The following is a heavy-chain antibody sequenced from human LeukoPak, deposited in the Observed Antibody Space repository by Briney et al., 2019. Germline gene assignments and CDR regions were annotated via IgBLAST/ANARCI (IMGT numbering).Heavy chain of an antibody. CDR2: IYHSGST. J-gene: IGHJ4*02. Sequence: SESLSLTCAASGGSICSGVYSWSWIRQPPGRGLEWIGYIYHSGSTYYNPSLKSRVTISVDRSKNQFSLKLSSVTAADTAVYYCARVPHRGFFDYWGQGTLVTVSS. CDR1: GGSICSGVYS. V-gene: IGHV4-30-2*01. D-gene: IGHD5-12*01. CDR3: ARVPHRGFFDY.